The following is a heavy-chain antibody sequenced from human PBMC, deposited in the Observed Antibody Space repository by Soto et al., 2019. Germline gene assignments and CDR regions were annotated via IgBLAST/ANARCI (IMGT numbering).Heavy chain of an antibody. CDR1: GFTFGSYW. V-gene: IGHV3-7*01. CDR3: SKDLQGVVGDDFDY. J-gene: IGHJ4*02. D-gene: IGHD2-21*01. CDR2: IKMDASEK. Sequence: GGSLRLSCAASGFTFGSYWMSWVRQAPGKGLEWLATIKMDASEKKYVDSVKGRITMSRDNAKNSLYLQMDSLRAQDTAVYFCSKDLQGVVGDDFDYWGQGTLVTVSS.